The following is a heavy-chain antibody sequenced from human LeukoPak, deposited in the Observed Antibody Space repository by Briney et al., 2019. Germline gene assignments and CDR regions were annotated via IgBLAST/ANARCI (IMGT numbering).Heavy chain of an antibody. Sequence: GGSLRLSCTASGFTFGDYAMSWFRQAPGKGLEWVGFIRSKAYGWTTEYAASVKGRFTISRDDSKSIAYLQMNSLKTEDTAVYYCTRGGWFGELGDFDYWGQGTLVTVSS. CDR1: GFTFGDYA. CDR3: TRGGWFGELGDFDY. D-gene: IGHD3-10*01. CDR2: IRSKAYGWTT. V-gene: IGHV3-49*03. J-gene: IGHJ4*02.